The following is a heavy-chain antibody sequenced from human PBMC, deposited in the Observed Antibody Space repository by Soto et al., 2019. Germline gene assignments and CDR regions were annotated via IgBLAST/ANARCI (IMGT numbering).Heavy chain of an antibody. J-gene: IGHJ4*02. D-gene: IGHD2-2*01. Sequence: EVQLVESGGGLVKPGGSLRLSCAASGFTFSSYSMNWVRQAPGKGLEWVSSISSSSSYIYYADSVKGRFTISRDNAKNSLYLQMNSLRAEDTAVYYCARGCSSTSCYPDYWGPGTLVTVSS. CDR1: GFTFSSYS. CDR3: ARGCSSTSCYPDY. V-gene: IGHV3-21*01. CDR2: ISSSSSYI.